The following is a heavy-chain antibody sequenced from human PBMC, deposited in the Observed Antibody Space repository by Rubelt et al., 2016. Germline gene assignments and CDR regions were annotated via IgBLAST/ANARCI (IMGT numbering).Heavy chain of an antibody. J-gene: IGHJ4*02. CDR1: GFTFSDYY. CDR2: ISSSGSTI. D-gene: IGHD4-11*01. CDR3: ALAVTVIRGSLVDF. Sequence: QVQLVESGGGLVKPGGSLRLSCAASGFTFSDYYMSWIRQAPGKGLEWVSYISSSGSTIYYADSVKGRFTISRENSKNKLDRQMKSLKPDDAAVYYCALAVTVIRGSLVDFWGQGTLVTVSS. V-gene: IGHV3-11*04.